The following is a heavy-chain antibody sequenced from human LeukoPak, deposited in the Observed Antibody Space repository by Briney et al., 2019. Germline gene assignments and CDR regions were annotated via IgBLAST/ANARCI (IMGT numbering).Heavy chain of an antibody. V-gene: IGHV4-30-2*01. CDR2: IYHSGST. Sequence: PSQTLSLTCAVSSGSISSGGYSWSWIRQPPGKGLEWIGYIYHSGSTYYNPSLKSRVTISVDRSKNQFSLKLSSVTAADTAVYYCARGGDGYNYSPFDYWGQGTLVTVSS. D-gene: IGHD5-24*01. J-gene: IGHJ4*02. CDR3: ARGGDGYNYSPFDY. CDR1: SGSISSGGYS.